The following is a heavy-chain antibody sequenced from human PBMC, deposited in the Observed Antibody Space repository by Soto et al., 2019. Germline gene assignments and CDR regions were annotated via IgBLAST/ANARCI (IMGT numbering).Heavy chain of an antibody. CDR1: GGSISSGDYY. CDR2: IYYSGST. CDR3: ARSRYYDFWTDGMDV. J-gene: IGHJ6*02. Sequence: SETLSLTCTVSGGSISSGDYYWSWIRQPPGKGLEWIRYIYYSGSTYYNPSLKSRVTISVDASKNQFSLKLSSVTAADTAVYYCARSRYYDFWTDGMDVWGQGTTVTVSS. V-gene: IGHV4-30-4*01. D-gene: IGHD3-3*01.